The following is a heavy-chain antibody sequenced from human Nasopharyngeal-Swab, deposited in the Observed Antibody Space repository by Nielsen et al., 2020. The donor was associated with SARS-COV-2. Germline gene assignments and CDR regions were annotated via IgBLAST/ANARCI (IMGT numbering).Heavy chain of an antibody. CDR1: GFTFSSYS. Sequence: GESLKISCAASGFTFSSYSMNWVRQAPGKGLEWVSSISSSSSDIYYADSVKGRFTISRDNSKNTVDLQMDSLRAEDTAVYYCAKDHDSSGSYFDYWGQGTLVTVSS. V-gene: IGHV3-21*04. J-gene: IGHJ4*02. D-gene: IGHD3-22*01. CDR3: AKDHDSSGSYFDY. CDR2: ISSSSSDI.